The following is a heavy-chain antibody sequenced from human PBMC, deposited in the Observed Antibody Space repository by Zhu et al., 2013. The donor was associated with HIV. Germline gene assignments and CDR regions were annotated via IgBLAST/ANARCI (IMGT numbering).Heavy chain of an antibody. CDR1: GYTFTAYY. Sequence: QVQLVQSGADVRKPGASLKVSCKASGYTFTAYYLHWVRQAPGQGLEWMGWINPNNGATKYAPNFQGRVTMTRDTSISTAYMDLIRLTSDDTAVYYCASSIAAGGVGWDLPRTVDVWGQRGHGSPVSS. D-gene: IGHD6-13*01. V-gene: IGHV1-2*02. CDR2: INPNNGAT. CDR3: ASSIAAGGVGWDLPRTVDV. J-gene: IGHJ6*01.